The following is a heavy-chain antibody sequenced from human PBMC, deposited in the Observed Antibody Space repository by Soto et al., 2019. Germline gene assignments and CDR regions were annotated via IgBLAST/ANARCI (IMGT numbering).Heavy chain of an antibody. D-gene: IGHD2-8*02. CDR1: GFTFSSYG. J-gene: IGHJ6*02. CDR3: ARSSGALNGVYYYGMDV. Sequence: GGSLRLSCAASGFTFSSYGMHWVRQAPGKGLEWVAVIWYDGSNRYYADSVKGRFTISRDNSKNTLYLQMNSLRAEDTTVYYCARSSGALNGVYYYGMDVWGQGTTVTVSS. V-gene: IGHV3-33*01. CDR2: IWYDGSNR.